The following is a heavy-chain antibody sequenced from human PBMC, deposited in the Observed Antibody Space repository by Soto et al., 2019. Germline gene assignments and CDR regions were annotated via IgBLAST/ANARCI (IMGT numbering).Heavy chain of an antibody. V-gene: IGHV3-30-3*01. CDR3: AMMGFDY. Sequence: LGGSLRLSCAASGFTFISYAMHWVRQAPGKGLEWVAVISYDGSNKYYADSVKGRFTISRDNSKNTLYLQMNSLRAEDTAVYYCAMMGFDYWGQGTLVTVSS. CDR2: ISYDGSNK. CDR1: GFTFISYA. J-gene: IGHJ4*02.